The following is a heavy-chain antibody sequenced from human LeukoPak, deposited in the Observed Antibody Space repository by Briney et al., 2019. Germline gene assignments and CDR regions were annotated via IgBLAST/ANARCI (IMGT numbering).Heavy chain of an antibody. J-gene: IGHJ4*02. Sequence: SGPGLVKPSETLSLTCTVSGGSISSRRYFWGWIRQPPGKGLEWIGSIYYKGNTYFNPSLKSRVTISEDTSKNQFSLKLNSLTAADTAIYYCARVGESYYGGRVFDYWGQGTLVTVSS. D-gene: IGHD1-26*01. CDR1: GGSISSRRYF. CDR3: ARVGESYYGGRVFDY. CDR2: IYYKGNT. V-gene: IGHV4-39*07.